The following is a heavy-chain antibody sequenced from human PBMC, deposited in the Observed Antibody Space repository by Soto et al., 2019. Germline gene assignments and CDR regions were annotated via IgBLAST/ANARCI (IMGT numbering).Heavy chain of an antibody. CDR3: ARGSWNCTNGVCYYYGMDV. J-gene: IGHJ6*02. Sequence: SETLSLTCAVYGGSFSGYYWSWIRQPPGKXLEWIGEINHSGSTNYNPSLKSRVTISVDTSKNQFSLKLSSVTAADTAVYYCARGSWNCTNGVCYYYGMDVWGQGTTVTVSS. D-gene: IGHD2-8*01. V-gene: IGHV4-34*01. CDR2: INHSGST. CDR1: GGSFSGYY.